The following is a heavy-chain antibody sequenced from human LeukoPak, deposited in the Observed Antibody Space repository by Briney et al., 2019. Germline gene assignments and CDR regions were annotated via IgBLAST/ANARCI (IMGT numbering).Heavy chain of an antibody. CDR2: IYDSGST. Sequence: SGTLSLTCAVSGGSIRSSNRWSGVRAPPGRGLEGVGKIYDSGSTNYNQSLKRRVTISGDKSKNKFYLKMSSVTAADTAVYYCASYSLWGRIVYWGRRTLVTVSS. V-gene: IGHV4-4*02. D-gene: IGHD2-15*01. CDR1: GGSIRSSNR. CDR3: ASYSLWGRIVY. J-gene: IGHJ4*02.